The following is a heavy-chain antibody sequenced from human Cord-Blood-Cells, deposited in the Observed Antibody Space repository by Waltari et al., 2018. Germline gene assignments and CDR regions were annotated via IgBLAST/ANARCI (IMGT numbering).Heavy chain of an antibody. Sequence: KPSETLSLTCTVSGGSISSYYWSWIRQPPGKGLEWIGYIYYSGSTNYNPSLKSRVTISVDTSKNQFSLKLSSVTAADTAVYYCAREEHSSSWYAFDIWGQGTMVTVSS. D-gene: IGHD6-13*01. J-gene: IGHJ3*02. CDR1: GGSISSYY. CDR3: AREEHSSSWYAFDI. CDR2: IYYSGST. V-gene: IGHV4-59*01.